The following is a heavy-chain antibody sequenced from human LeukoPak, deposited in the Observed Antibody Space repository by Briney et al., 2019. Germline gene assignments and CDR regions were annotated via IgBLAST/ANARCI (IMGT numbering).Heavy chain of an antibody. CDR1: GYTFTSYD. D-gene: IGHD3-10*01. J-gene: IGHJ4*02. CDR2: MNPSSGNT. CDR3: ARGSRWFGELLR. V-gene: IGHV1-8*03. Sequence: ASVKVSCKASGYTFTSYDINWVRQATGQGLEWMGWMNPSSGNTGYAQKFQGRVTITRNTSISTAYMELSSLRSEDTAVYYCARGSRWFGELLRWGQGTLVTVSS.